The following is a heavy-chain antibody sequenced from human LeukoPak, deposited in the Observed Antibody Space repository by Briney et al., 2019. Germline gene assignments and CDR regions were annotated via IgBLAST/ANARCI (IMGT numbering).Heavy chain of an antibody. D-gene: IGHD1-1*01. V-gene: IGHV3-9*01. CDR2: ISWDSGSI. J-gene: IGHJ4*02. CDR1: GFTFDDYA. CDR3: AKGQKGYPTGPFDY. Sequence: QAGGSLRLSCAASGFTFDDYAMHWVRQAPGKGLEWVSGISWDSGSIGYADSVKGRFTISRDNAKNSLYLQMNSLRAEDTALYYCAKGQKGYPTGPFDYWGQGTLVTVSS.